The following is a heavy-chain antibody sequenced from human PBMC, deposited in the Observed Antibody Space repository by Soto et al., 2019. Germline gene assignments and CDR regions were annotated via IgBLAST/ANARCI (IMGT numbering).Heavy chain of an antibody. CDR3: AKGPTIFGVVIVFINYYGMDV. CDR1: GFTFSSSA. Sequence: PGGSLRLSCAASGFTFSSSAMSWVRQAPGKGLEWVSAISGSGGTTYYTDSVKGRFTISRDNSQNTLYLQMNSLRAEDTAVYYCAKGPTIFGVVIVFINYYGMDVWGQGTTVTVSS. D-gene: IGHD3-3*01. J-gene: IGHJ6*02. V-gene: IGHV3-23*01. CDR2: ISGSGGTT.